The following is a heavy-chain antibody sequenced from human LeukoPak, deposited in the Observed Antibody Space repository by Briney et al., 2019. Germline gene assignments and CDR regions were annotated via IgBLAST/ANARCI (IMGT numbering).Heavy chain of an antibody. V-gene: IGHV1-46*01. CDR3: ATVAAEVVGAPSAIGFGWLRRDYYYMDV. D-gene: IGHD2-2*02. CDR1: GYTFTSYY. Sequence: ASVKVSRKASGYTFTSYYIHWVRQAPGEGHEWMGIINPSGGSTSYAQTFQGRVTMTRDMSTSTVYMSQSSLRSEETAVYYCATVAAEVVGAPSAIGFGWLRRDYYYMDVWGKGTTVTVSS. J-gene: IGHJ6*03. CDR2: INPSGGST.